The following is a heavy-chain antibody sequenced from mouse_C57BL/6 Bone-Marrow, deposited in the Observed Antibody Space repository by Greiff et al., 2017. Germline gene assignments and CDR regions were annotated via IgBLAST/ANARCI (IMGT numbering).Heavy chain of an antibody. Sequence: QVQLKESGPGLVQPSQSLSITCTVSGFSLTSYGVHWVRQSPGKGLEWLGVIWRGGSTDYNAAFMSRLSITKDNSKSQVFFKMNNLQADDTAIYYCATLFTTVTYYYAMDYWGQGTSVTVSS. V-gene: IGHV2-5*01. J-gene: IGHJ4*01. CDR3: ATLFTTVTYYYAMDY. D-gene: IGHD1-1*01. CDR1: GFSLTSYG. CDR2: IWRGGST.